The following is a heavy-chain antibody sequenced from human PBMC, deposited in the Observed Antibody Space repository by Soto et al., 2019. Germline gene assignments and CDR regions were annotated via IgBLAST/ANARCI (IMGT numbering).Heavy chain of an antibody. CDR3: ARQIYDSDTGPNFQYYFDS. J-gene: IGHJ4*02. Sequence: GESLKIPCKGSGYSFAGYWTTWVRQKPGKGLEWMGRIDPSDSQTYYSPSFRGHVTISVTKSITTVFLQWSSLRASDTAMYYCARQIYDSDTGPNFQYYFDSWGQGAPVTVSS. CDR1: GYSFAGYW. D-gene: IGHD3-22*01. CDR2: IDPSDSQT. V-gene: IGHV5-10-1*01.